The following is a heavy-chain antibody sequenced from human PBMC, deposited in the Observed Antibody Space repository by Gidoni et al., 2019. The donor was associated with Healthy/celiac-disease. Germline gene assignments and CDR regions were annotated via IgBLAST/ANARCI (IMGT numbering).Heavy chain of an antibody. D-gene: IGHD3-3*01. CDR2: ISSSSSTI. J-gene: IGHJ4*01. Sequence: EVQLVASGGGLVQPGGSLRLSCAASGFTFSSYSMNWVRQAPGKGREWVSYISSSSSTIYYADSVKGRLTISRDNAKNSLYLQMNSRRAEDTAVYYCASEREYYDFWSCYPAADYWGQGTLVTVSS. CDR3: ASEREYYDFWSCYPAADY. CDR1: GFTFSSYS. V-gene: IGHV3-48*04.